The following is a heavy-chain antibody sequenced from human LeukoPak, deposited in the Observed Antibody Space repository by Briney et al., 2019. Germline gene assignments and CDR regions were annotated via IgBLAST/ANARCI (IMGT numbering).Heavy chain of an antibody. CDR2: ISSSSSYI. Sequence: GGSLRLSCEASGFSFSIFSMTWVRQAPGKGLEWVSSISSSSSYIYYADSVKGRFTISRDNAKNTLYLQMNSLRAEDTAVYYCARDSADLDYWGQGTLVTVSS. CDR3: ARDSADLDY. V-gene: IGHV3-21*01. CDR1: GFSFSIFS. J-gene: IGHJ4*02. D-gene: IGHD3-10*01.